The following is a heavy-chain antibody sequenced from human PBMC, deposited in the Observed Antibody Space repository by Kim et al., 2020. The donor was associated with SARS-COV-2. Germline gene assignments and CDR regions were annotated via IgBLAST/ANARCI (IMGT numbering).Heavy chain of an antibody. CDR3: TTTDIVVVPAAIESPWFDP. Sequence: GGSLRLSCAASGFTFSNAWMSWVRQAPGKGLEWVGRIKSKTDGGTTDYAAPVKGRFTISRDDSKNTLYLQMNSLKTEDTAVYYCTTTDIVVVPAAIESPWFDPWGQGTLVTVSS. V-gene: IGHV3-15*01. J-gene: IGHJ5*02. D-gene: IGHD2-2*01. CDR1: GFTFSNAW. CDR2: IKSKTDGGTT.